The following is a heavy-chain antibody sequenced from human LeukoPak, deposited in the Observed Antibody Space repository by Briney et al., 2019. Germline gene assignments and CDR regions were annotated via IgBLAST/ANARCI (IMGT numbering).Heavy chain of an antibody. CDR2: IRGSGGST. J-gene: IGHJ4*02. Sequence: GSLRFSSAASGFTFSSYTISWVRQTPQQGLEGVSAIRGSGGSTYYADSAKGRFTITRENSKTTLYLQTNSLRAEDTAVYYCAKDRKAIKMATMVHFDYWGQGTLVTVSS. CDR3: AKDRKAIKMATMVHFDY. D-gene: IGHD5-24*01. V-gene: IGHV3-23*01. CDR1: GFTFSSYT.